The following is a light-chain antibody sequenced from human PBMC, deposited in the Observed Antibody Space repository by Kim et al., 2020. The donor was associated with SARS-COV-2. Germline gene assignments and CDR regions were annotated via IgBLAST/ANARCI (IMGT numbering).Light chain of an antibody. CDR3: KPFSFLPIT. Sequence: DIEMTQSPSTLSSSVGDRVTFTCRASQSIRTFLAWYQQKPGKEPKVLIYRASSLESGVPSRFSGSGSGTEFSLTITSLQPDDFVTYYFKPFSFLPITLGPGTRLEI. J-gene: IGKJ5*01. CDR2: RAS. V-gene: IGKV1-5*03. CDR1: QSIRTF.